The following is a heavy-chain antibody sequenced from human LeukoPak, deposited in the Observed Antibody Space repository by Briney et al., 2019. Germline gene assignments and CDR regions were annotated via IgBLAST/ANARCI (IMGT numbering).Heavy chain of an antibody. D-gene: IGHD5-12*01. Sequence: ASVKVSCKASRGTFSSYAISWVRQAPGQGLEWMGRIIPILGIANYAQKFQGRVTITADKSTSTAYMELSSLRSEDTAVYYCAREGASRGYSGYDPLTPFDYWGQGTLVTVSS. CDR3: AREGASRGYSGYDPLTPFDY. CDR2: IIPILGIA. V-gene: IGHV1-69*04. CDR1: RGTFSSYA. J-gene: IGHJ4*02.